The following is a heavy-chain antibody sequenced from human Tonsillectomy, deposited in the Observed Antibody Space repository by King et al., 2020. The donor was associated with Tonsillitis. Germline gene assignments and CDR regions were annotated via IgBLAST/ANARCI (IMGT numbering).Heavy chain of an antibody. Sequence: QLQESGPGLVKPSETLSLTRTVSGGSISSSSCYWGWVRQPPGKGLGWVGGISYCGGTYYNPSLKSRLTISVDTSKNQFSLNLSSVTAADTAVYYCARQWFGELPLLDYWGQGTLVTVSS. D-gene: IGHD3-10*01. J-gene: IGHJ4*02. CDR2: ISYCGGT. V-gene: IGHV4-39*01. CDR3: ARQWFGELPLLDY. CDR1: GGSISSSSCY.